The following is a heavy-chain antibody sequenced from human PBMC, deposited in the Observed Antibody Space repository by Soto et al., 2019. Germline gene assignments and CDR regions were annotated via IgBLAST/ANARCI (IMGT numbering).Heavy chain of an antibody. CDR1: GGTFSSYT. CDR3: ARAVEIATQLPAPYYYGMYV. J-gene: IGHJ6*02. V-gene: IGHV1-69*02. Sequence: SVKVSCKASGGTFSSYTISWVRQAPGQGQEWMGRIIPILGIANYAQKFQGRVTITADKSTSTAYMELSSLRSEDTSFYFCARAVEIATQLPAPYYYGMYVWG. D-gene: IGHD2-21*01. CDR2: IIPILGIA.